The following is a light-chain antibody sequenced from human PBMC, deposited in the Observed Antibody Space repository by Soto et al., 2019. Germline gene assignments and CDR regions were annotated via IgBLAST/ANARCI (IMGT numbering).Light chain of an antibody. V-gene: IGLV2-14*01. CDR1: SSDVGGYNY. CDR3: SSYTSSSTPVV. Sequence: QSVLTQPASVSGSPGQSITISCTGTSSDVGGYNYVSWYQQYPGKAPKLMIYDVSNRPSGVSNRSSGSKSGNTASLTISGLQAEDEADYYCSSYTSSSTPVVFGGGTKVTVL. CDR2: DVS. J-gene: IGLJ2*01.